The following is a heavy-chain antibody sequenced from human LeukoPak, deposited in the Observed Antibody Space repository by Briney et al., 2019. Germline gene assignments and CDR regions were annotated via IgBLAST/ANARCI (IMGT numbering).Heavy chain of an antibody. CDR1: GFTFSSYS. Sequence: GGSLRLSCAASGFTFSSYSMNWVRQAPGKGLEWVSYISSSSSTIYYADSVKGRFTISRDNAKNSLYLQMNSLRAEDTAAYYCAREIEYSSSSDFDYWGQGTLVTVSS. D-gene: IGHD6-6*01. J-gene: IGHJ4*02. V-gene: IGHV3-48*01. CDR2: ISSSSSTI. CDR3: AREIEYSSSSDFDY.